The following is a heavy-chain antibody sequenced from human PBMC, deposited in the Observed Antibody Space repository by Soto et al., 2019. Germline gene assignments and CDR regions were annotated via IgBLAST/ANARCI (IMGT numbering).Heavy chain of an antibody. CDR3: ARDEGIAARLSYYYYGMDV. CDR1: GYTFTGYY. CDR2: INPNSGGT. D-gene: IGHD6-6*01. J-gene: IGHJ6*02. V-gene: IGHV1-2*02. Sequence: GXSVKVACKASGYTFTGYYMHWVRQAPGQVLECMGWINPNSGGTNYAQKFQGRVTMTRDTSISTAYMELSRLRSDDTAVYYCARDEGIAARLSYYYYGMDVWGQGTTVTVSS.